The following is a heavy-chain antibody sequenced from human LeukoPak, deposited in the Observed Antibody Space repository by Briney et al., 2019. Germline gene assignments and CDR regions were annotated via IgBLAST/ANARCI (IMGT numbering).Heavy chain of an antibody. D-gene: IGHD2-2*01. CDR1: GGSFSGYY. V-gene: IGHV4-34*01. CDR3: ARDRVGYCSSTSCYSAYYYYYGMDV. CDR2: INHSGST. Sequence: SETLSLTCAVYGGSFSGYYWSWIRQPPGKGLEWIGEINHSGSTNYNPSLKSRVTISVDTSKNQFSLKLSSVTAADTAVYYCARDRVGYCSSTSCYSAYYYYYGMDVWGQGTTVTVSS. J-gene: IGHJ6*02.